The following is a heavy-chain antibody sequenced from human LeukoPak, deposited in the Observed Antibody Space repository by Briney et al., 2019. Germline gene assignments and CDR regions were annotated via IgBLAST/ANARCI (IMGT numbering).Heavy chain of an antibody. CDR3: ARGHEYCFGSRCSDY. V-gene: IGHV1-2*02. D-gene: IGHD2/OR15-2a*01. J-gene: IGHJ4*02. CDR2: INPSSGGT. Sequence: ASVKGSSKASGYMFTGYYMHWVRQAPGQGLEWMGWINPSSGGTNYAQKFQGRVTMTRDTSVSTAYMDLTWLRPDDTAIYYCARGHEYCFGSRCSDYWGQGTLVTVSS. CDR1: GYMFTGYY.